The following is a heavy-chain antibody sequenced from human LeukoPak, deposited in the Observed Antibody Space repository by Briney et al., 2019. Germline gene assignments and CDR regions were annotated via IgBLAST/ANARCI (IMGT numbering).Heavy chain of an antibody. CDR3: AKFPSSIAARPSSPYFDY. D-gene: IGHD6-6*01. Sequence: GGSLRLSCAASGFTFSSYAMSWVRQAPGKGLEWVSAISGSGGSTYYADSVKGRFTISRDNSKNTLYLQMNSLRAEDTAVYYCAKFPSSIAARPSSPYFDYWGQGTLVTVSS. CDR1: GFTFSSYA. J-gene: IGHJ4*02. CDR2: ISGSGGST. V-gene: IGHV3-23*01.